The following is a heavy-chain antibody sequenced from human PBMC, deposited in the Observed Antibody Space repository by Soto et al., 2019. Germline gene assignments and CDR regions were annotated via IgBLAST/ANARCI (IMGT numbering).Heavy chain of an antibody. CDR2: ISGGTNST. Sequence: EVRLLESGGGLVQPGGSLRLCCAASGFTFSNYAMSWVRQAPGKGLEWVSSISGGTNSTYYADSVKGRFAISRDNSKNTLFLQMNGLSAEDTAVYYCAKDWKDFVDYCPPFDYWVPGTLVTVSS. D-gene: IGHD3-16*01. J-gene: IGHJ4*02. CDR1: GFTFSNYA. V-gene: IGHV3-23*01. CDR3: AKDWKDFVDYCPPFDY.